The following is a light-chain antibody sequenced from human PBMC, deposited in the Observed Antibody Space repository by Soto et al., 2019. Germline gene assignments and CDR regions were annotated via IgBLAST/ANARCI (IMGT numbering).Light chain of an antibody. V-gene: IGKV3-20*01. CDR3: QQYLVTPWT. Sequence: EVVLTQSPGTLSLSPGESATLSCRASQRVSTSFIAWYQQKPGQAPRLLMYGASNRATGIPDRFSGSGSGTDFTLTIGRLEPEDFAVYYCQQYLVTPWTFGQGTKVDIK. CDR2: GAS. CDR1: QRVSTSF. J-gene: IGKJ1*01.